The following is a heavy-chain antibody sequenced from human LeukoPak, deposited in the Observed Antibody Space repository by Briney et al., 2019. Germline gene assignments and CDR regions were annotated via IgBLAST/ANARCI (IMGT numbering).Heavy chain of an antibody. J-gene: IGHJ4*02. CDR3: ASAVADVGEYYFDY. CDR2: IYPGDSDT. V-gene: IGHV5-51*01. CDR1: GYSFTSYW. D-gene: IGHD6-19*01. Sequence: GGALQISCKGSGYSFTSYWIGWVRQMPGKGLEGMGIIYPGDSDTRYSPSFQGQVTISADKSISTAYLQWSSLKASDTAMYYCASAVADVGEYYFDYWGQGTLVTVSS.